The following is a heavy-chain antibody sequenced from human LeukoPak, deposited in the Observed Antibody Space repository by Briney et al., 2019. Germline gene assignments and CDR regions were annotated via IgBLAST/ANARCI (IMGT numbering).Heavy chain of an antibody. V-gene: IGHV3-7*03. CDR1: GFTLSSYW. J-gene: IGHJ3*02. CDR3: ARDWVAGVPFDAFDI. CDR2: IKEDGSEK. D-gene: IGHD3-10*01. Sequence: PGGSLRLSCAASGFTLSSYWMSWVRQAPGKGLEWVANIKEDGSEKYYVDSAKGRFTISRNNAKNSLYLHMNSLTAEDTAMYYCARDWVAGVPFDAFDIWGQGTMVSASS.